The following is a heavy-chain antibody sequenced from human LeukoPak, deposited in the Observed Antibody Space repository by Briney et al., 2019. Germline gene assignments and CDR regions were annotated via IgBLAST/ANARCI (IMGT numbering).Heavy chain of an antibody. CDR1: GFTFSSYA. D-gene: IGHD4-17*01. CDR2: IYSGGST. V-gene: IGHV3-53*01. CDR3: ARSPGTTVKLKDYYYGMDV. J-gene: IGHJ6*02. Sequence: PGGSLRLSCAASGFTFSSYAMTWVRQAPGKGLEWVSVIYSGGSTYYADSVKGRFTISRDNSKNTLYLQMNSLRAEDTAVYYCARSPGTTVKLKDYYYGMDVWGQGTTVTVSS.